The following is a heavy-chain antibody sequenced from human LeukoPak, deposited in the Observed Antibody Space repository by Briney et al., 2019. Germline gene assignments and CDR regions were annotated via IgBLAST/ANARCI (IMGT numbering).Heavy chain of an antibody. V-gene: IGHV3-74*01. D-gene: IGHD3-22*01. Sequence: PGASLRLSCAASGFNFSIYWMNWVRQAPGKGPVWVSRINGDVSSTSYADSVKGRFTVSRDNAKNTLYLQMNSLRAEDTAVYYCARENYYDSSGNYDEFDYWGQGTLVTVSS. J-gene: IGHJ4*02. CDR1: GFNFSIYW. CDR2: INGDVSST. CDR3: ARENYYDSSGNYDEFDY.